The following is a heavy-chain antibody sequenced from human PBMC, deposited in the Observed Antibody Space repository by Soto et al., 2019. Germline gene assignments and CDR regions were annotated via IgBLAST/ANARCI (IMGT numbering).Heavy chain of an antibody. CDR3: AKDIGDRGAFDI. Sequence: GGSLRLSCAASGFTFDDYAMHWVRQAPGKGLEWVSGISWNSGSIGYADSVKGRFTISRDNAKNSLYLQMNSLRAEDTALYYCAKDIGDRGAFDIWGQGTMVTVSS. CDR2: ISWNSGSI. V-gene: IGHV3-9*01. D-gene: IGHD3-10*01. CDR1: GFTFDDYA. J-gene: IGHJ3*02.